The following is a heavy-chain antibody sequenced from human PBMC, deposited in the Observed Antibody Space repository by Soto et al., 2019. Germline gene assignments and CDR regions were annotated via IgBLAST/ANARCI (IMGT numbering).Heavy chain of an antibody. CDR2: VSKSDYT. Sequence: PGGSLRLSCAVSGFYFNNYGINWVRQPPGKGLEWVSSVSKSDYTYYSDSVKGRFTISRDNAKNSVSLQMNSLRAEDTAVYYCAREDSIIIPAVSDFWGQVTLVTVAS. J-gene: IGHJ4*02. CDR3: AREDSIIIPAVSDF. V-gene: IGHV3-21*01. CDR1: GFYFNNYG. D-gene: IGHD2-2*01.